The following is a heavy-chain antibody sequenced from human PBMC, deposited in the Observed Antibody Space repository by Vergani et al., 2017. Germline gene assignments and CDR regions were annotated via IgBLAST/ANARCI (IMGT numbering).Heavy chain of an antibody. J-gene: IGHJ4*02. D-gene: IGHD3-3*02. CDR2: VDHSDRP. Sequence: QVQLQQWGATVLKPSETLSLSCAVYGVSFKTYFWNWIRQSPDKGLEWIGEVDHSDRPYYNPSLRGRVTISVDTSKNQISLRLHSVDVADSAIYYCARGRKHFFEAPYDVWGQGSPVTVSS. CDR1: GVSFKTYF. CDR3: ARGRKHFFEAPYDV. V-gene: IGHV4-34*02.